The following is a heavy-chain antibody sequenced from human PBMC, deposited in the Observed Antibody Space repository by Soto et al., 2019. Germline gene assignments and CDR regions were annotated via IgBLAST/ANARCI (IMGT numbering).Heavy chain of an antibody. CDR1: GFIFSTYD. Sequence: QVQLVESGGGVVQPGKSLRLSCAASGFIFSTYDMHWVRQAPGKGLGLVAVISDDESNKYYADSLKGRFTISRDNSKNRLNLPINSLRAEYTAVYYCVTGVVVVTAYVPGNSHYGMDVWGQGTTVTVSS. CDR3: VTGVVVVTAYVPGNSHYGMDV. CDR2: ISDDESNK. D-gene: IGHD2-21*02. J-gene: IGHJ6*02. V-gene: IGHV3-30*03.